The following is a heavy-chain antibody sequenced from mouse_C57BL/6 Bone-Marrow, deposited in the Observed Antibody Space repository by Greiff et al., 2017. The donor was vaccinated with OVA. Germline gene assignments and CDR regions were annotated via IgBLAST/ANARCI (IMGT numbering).Heavy chain of an antibody. CDR1: GIDFSRYW. D-gene: IGHD2-5*01. J-gene: IGHJ1*03. CDR2: INPDSSTI. Sequence: EASGIDFSRYWMSWVRRAPGKGLEWIGEINPDSSTINYAPSLKDKFIISRDNAKNTLYLQMSKVRSEDTALYYCVSNYENWYFDVWGTGTTVTVSS. V-gene: IGHV4-1*01. CDR3: VSNYENWYFDV.